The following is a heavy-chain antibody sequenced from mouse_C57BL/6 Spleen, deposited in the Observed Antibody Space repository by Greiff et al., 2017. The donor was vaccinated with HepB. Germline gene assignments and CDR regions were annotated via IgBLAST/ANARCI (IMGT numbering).Heavy chain of an antibody. V-gene: IGHV5-4*03. Sequence: EVMLVESGGGLVKPGGSLKLSCAASGFTFSSYAMSWVRQTPEKRLEWVATISDGGSYTYYPDNVKGRFTISRDNAKNNLYLQMSHLKSEDTAMYYCARDLRRRGYFDYWGQGTTLTVSS. J-gene: IGHJ2*01. CDR1: GFTFSSYA. D-gene: IGHD2-12*01. CDR3: ARDLRRRGYFDY. CDR2: ISDGGSYT.